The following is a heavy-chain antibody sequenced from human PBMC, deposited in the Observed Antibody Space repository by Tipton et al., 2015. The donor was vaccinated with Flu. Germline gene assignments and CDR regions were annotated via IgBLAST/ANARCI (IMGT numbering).Heavy chain of an antibody. CDR3: AREQQWLNGDY. Sequence: VQLVQSGGGLVQPGGSLRLSCAASGFTFSSYEMNWVRQAPGKGLEWVSYISSSGSTIYYADSVEGRFTISRDNAKNSLYLQMNSLRAEDTAVYYCAREQQWLNGDYWGQGTLVTVSS. V-gene: IGHV3-48*03. J-gene: IGHJ4*02. CDR2: ISSSGSTI. D-gene: IGHD6-19*01. CDR1: GFTFSSYE.